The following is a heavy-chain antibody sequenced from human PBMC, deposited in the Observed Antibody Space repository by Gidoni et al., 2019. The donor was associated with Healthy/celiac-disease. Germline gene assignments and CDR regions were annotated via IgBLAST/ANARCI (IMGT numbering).Heavy chain of an antibody. V-gene: IGHV3-30-3*01. D-gene: IGHD2-21*02. CDR1: GVTFSSYA. CDR2: ISYDGSHK. CDR3: AIPVANCGGDCPTENDY. Sequence: QVQLVESGGGVVQPGRSLRLACAASGVTFSSYAMHWVRQAPGKGLEWVAVISYDGSHKYYADSVKGRFTISRDHSKNTLYLQMNRLRAEDPAVYYCAIPVANCGGDCPTENDYWGQGTLVTVSS. J-gene: IGHJ4*02.